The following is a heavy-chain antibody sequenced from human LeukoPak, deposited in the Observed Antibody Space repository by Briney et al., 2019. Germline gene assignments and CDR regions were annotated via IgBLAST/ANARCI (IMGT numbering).Heavy chain of an antibody. Sequence: SETLSLTCTVSGGSISSYYWSWIRQPAGKGLEWIGRIYTSGSTNYNPSLKSRVTMSVDTSKNQFSLKLSSVTAADTAVYYCAPDGSSGWYRYFDYWGQGTLVTVSS. J-gene: IGHJ4*02. CDR3: APDGSSGWYRYFDY. CDR1: GGSISSYY. V-gene: IGHV4-4*07. D-gene: IGHD6-19*01. CDR2: IYTSGST.